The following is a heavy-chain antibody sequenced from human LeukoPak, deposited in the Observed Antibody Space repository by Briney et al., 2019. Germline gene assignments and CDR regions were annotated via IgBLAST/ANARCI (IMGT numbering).Heavy chain of an antibody. CDR1: GGSISSGGYS. V-gene: IGHV4-30-2*01. CDR2: IYHSGST. D-gene: IGHD3-3*01. J-gene: IGHJ5*02. Sequence: SQTLSLTCAVSGGSISSGGYSWSWIRQPAGEGLEWIGYIYHSGSTYYNPSLKSRVTISVDRSKNQFSLKLSSVTAADTAVYYCARGHYDFWRETFNWFDPWGQGTLVTVSS. CDR3: ARGHYDFWRETFNWFDP.